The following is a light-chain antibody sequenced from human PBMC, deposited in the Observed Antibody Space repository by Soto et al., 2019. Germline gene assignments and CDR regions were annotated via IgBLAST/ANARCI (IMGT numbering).Light chain of an antibody. J-gene: IGLJ2*01. CDR1: SSDVGGYNY. CDR3: SSFAGINNFVV. V-gene: IGLV2-8*01. CDR2: EVN. Sequence: QSALTQPPSASGSPGQSVTISCTGTSSDVGGYNYVSWYQHHPGKAPKLMIYEVNKRPSGVPDRFSGSKSGNTASLTVSGLQADDEADYYCSSFAGINNFVVFGGGTKLTVL.